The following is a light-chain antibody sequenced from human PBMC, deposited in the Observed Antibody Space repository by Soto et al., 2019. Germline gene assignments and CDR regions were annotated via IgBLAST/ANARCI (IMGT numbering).Light chain of an antibody. CDR2: GAS. CDR1: QSVSSSY. V-gene: IGKV3-20*01. CDR3: EQYGTSPRT. Sequence: EIVLTQSPDTLSLSPGERATLSCRASQSVSSSYLAWYQQKPGQAPRLLIYGASTRATGIPDRFSGSGSGTAFTLTVSRLEPEDFGVYYCEQYGTSPRTFGQGTKVEIK. J-gene: IGKJ1*01.